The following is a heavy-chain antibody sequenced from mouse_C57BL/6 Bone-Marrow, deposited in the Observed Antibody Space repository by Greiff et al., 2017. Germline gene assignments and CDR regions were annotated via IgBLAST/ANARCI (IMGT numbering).Heavy chain of an antibody. V-gene: IGHV5-4*03. CDR3: ASLGGFAY. Sequence: MLVESGGGLVKPGGSLKLSCAASGFTFSSYAMSWVRQTPEKRLEWVATISDGGSYTYYPDNVKGRFTISRDNAKNNLYLQMSHLKSEDTAMYYCASLGGFAYWGQGTLVTVSA. J-gene: IGHJ3*01. CDR1: GFTFSSYA. CDR2: ISDGGSYT. D-gene: IGHD4-1*01.